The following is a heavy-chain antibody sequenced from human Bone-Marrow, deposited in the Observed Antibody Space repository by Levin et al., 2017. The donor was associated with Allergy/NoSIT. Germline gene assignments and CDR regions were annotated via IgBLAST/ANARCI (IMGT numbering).Heavy chain of an antibody. J-gene: IGHJ5*02. V-gene: IGHV4-59*01. Sequence: SQTLSLTCTVSGGSISSYYWSWIRQPPGKGLEWIGYIYYSGSTNYNPSLKSRVTISVDTSKNQFSLKLSSVTAADTAVYYCARLVGGGFDPWGQGTLVTVSS. D-gene: IGHD1-26*01. CDR2: IYYSGST. CDR3: ARLVGGGFDP. CDR1: GGSISSYY.